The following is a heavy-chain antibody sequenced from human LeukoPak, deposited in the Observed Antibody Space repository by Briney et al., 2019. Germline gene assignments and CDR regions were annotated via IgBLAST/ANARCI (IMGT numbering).Heavy chain of an antibody. Sequence: SETLSLTCTVSGYSISSGYYWGWIRQPPGKGLEWIGTIYHSGSTYYNPSLKSRVTISVDTSKNQFSLKLSSVTAADTAVYYCARHRRYPPNYDILTGYPDGAFDIWGQGTMVTVSS. D-gene: IGHD3-9*01. CDR2: IYHSGST. CDR1: GYSISSGYY. J-gene: IGHJ3*02. V-gene: IGHV4-38-2*02. CDR3: ARHRRYPPNYDILTGYPDGAFDI.